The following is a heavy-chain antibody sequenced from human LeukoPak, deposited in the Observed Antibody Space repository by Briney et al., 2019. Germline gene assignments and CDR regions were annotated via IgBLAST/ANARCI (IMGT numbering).Heavy chain of an antibody. V-gene: IGHV3-23*01. J-gene: IGHJ6*02. D-gene: IGHD6-19*01. Sequence: GGSLRLSCAASGFTFSSYAMTWVRQAPGKGLEWVSAITGSGGSTYYADSVKGRFTISRDNSKNTLYLQMNSLRAEDTAVYYCARDLSGAGARLPPQAGYYGMDVWGQGTTVTVSS. CDR2: ITGSGGST. CDR1: GFTFSSYA. CDR3: ARDLSGAGARLPPQAGYYGMDV.